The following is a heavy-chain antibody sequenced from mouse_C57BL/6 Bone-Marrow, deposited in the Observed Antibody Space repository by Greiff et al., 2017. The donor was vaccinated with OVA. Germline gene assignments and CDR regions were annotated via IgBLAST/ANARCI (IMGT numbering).Heavy chain of an antibody. V-gene: IGHV1-9*01. CDR1: GYTFPGYW. CDR3: ALYYGYSWCAY. J-gene: IGHJ3*01. Sequence: QVQLQQSGAELMKPGASVKLSCKATGYTFPGYWIEWVKQRPGHGLEWIGEILPGSGSTNSNEKFKGKATFTADTSSNTAYMQLSSLTTEDSAIDYCALYYGYSWCAYWGQGTLVTVSA. CDR2: ILPGSGST. D-gene: IGHD2-2*01.